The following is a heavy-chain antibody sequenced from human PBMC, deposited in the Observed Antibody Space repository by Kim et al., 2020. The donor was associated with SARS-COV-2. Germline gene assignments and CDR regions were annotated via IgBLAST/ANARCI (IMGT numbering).Heavy chain of an antibody. Sequence: GGSLRLSCAASGFTFSSYAMSWVRQAPGKGLEWVSAISGSGGSTYYADSVKGRFTISRDNSKNTLYLQMNSLRAEDTAVYYCAKDSRNYCTNGVCGAFDIWGQGTMVTVSS. CDR1: GFTFSSYA. CDR2: ISGSGGST. CDR3: AKDSRNYCTNGVCGAFDI. D-gene: IGHD2-8*01. J-gene: IGHJ3*02. V-gene: IGHV3-23*01.